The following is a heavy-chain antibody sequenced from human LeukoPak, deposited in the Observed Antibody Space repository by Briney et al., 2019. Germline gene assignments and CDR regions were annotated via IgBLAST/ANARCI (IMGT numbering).Heavy chain of an antibody. D-gene: IGHD3-22*01. CDR3: AKIAGDDSSGYYSSFDY. V-gene: IGHV3-48*03. J-gene: IGHJ4*02. Sequence: GGSLRLSCAASGFTFSSYEMNWVRQAPGKGLEWVSYISSSGSTIYYADSVKGRFTISRDNSKNTLYLQMNSLRAEDTAVYYCAKIAGDDSSGYYSSFDYWGQGTLVTVSS. CDR1: GFTFSSYE. CDR2: ISSSGSTI.